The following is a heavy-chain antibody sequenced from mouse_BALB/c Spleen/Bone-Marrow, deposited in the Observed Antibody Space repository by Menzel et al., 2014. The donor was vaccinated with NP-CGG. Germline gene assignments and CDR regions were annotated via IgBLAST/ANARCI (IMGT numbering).Heavy chain of an antibody. CDR1: GFTFSDYG. CDR2: ISNLAYSI. J-gene: IGHJ3*01. D-gene: IGHD2-4*01. CDR3: AREDDHEGTFAY. Sequence: EVKVVESGGGLVQPGGSRKLSCAASGFTFSDYGMAWVRQAPGKGPEWVAFISNLAYSIYYADTVTGRFTISRENAKNTLYLEMSSLRSEDTAMYYCAREDDHEGTFAYWGQGTLVTVSA. V-gene: IGHV5-15*02.